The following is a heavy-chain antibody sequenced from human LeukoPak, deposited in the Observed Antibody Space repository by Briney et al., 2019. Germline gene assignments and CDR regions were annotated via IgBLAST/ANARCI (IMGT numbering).Heavy chain of an antibody. CDR2: ISDDGSRQ. V-gene: IGHV3-30-3*01. CDR3: ATDRAAADLDY. Sequence: GGSLRLSCAATGFTFSNYAIHWGRQAPGKGLEWVAFISDDGSRQHYADSVKGRFTISRDNSKNTLNLQMNSLRAEDTAVYYCATDRAAADLDYWGQGTLVTVSS. J-gene: IGHJ4*02. D-gene: IGHD6-13*01. CDR1: GFTFSNYA.